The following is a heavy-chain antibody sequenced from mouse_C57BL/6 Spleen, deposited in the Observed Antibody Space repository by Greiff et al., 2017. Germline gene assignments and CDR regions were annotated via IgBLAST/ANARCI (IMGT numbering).Heavy chain of an antibody. CDR3: AREPGSYWYFDV. CDR1: GYSITSGYY. V-gene: IGHV3-6*01. Sequence: EVKLVESGPGLVKPSQSLSLTCSVTGYSITSGYYWNWIRQFPGNKLEWMGYISYDGSNNYNPSLKNRISITRDTSKNQFFLKLNSVTTEDTATYYCAREPGSYWYFDVWGTGTTVTVSS. J-gene: IGHJ1*03. CDR2: ISYDGSN. D-gene: IGHD1-1*01.